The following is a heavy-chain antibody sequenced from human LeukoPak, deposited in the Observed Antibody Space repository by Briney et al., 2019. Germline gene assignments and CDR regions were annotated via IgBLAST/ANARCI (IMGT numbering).Heavy chain of an antibody. CDR3: ASGDTAMVTLDS. V-gene: IGHV4-59*08. D-gene: IGHD5-18*01. J-gene: IGHJ4*02. Sequence: SETLSLTCTFSGGSISSYYWSWIRQPPGKGLEWIGYIYYSGSTNYNPSLKSRVTISLDTSKNQFSPKLTSVTAADTAVYYCASGDTAMVTLDSWGQGTLVTVSS. CDR1: GGSISSYY. CDR2: IYYSGST.